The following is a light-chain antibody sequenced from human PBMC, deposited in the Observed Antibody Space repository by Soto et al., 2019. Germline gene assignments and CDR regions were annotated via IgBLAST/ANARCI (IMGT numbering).Light chain of an antibody. J-gene: IGKJ1*01. Sequence: DIQMTQSPSSLSASVGDRVTITCRASQSISSYLNWYQQKPGKAPKLLIYAASSLQSGVPSRFSGSGSGTDFTLTIRSLQPEDVATYYCQQTYNTPPTFGQGTKVDIK. CDR2: AAS. CDR3: QQTYNTPPT. V-gene: IGKV1-39*01. CDR1: QSISSY.